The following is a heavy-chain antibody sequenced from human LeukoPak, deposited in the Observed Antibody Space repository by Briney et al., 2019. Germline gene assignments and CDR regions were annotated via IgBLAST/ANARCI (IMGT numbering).Heavy chain of an antibody. V-gene: IGHV4-30-2*01. Sequence: SETLSLTCAVSGGSISSGGYSWSWIRQPPGKGLEWIGYIYHRGSTYYNPSLKSRVTISVDRSKNQFSLKLSSVTAADTAVYYCARGGLAAAGTIDYWGQGTLVTVSS. CDR1: GGSISSGGYS. D-gene: IGHD6-13*01. CDR2: IYHRGST. J-gene: IGHJ4*02. CDR3: ARGGLAAAGTIDY.